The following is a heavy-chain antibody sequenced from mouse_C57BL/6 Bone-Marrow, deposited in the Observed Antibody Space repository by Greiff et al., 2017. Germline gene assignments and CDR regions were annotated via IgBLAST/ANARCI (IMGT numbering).Heavy chain of an antibody. Sequence: VQLQQSGPELVKPGASVKLSCKASGYTFTSYDINWVKQRPGQGLEWNGWIYPRDGSTKYNEKFKGKATLTVDTSSSTAYMELHSLTSEDSAVYFCARGLGPYAMDYWGQGTSVTVSS. D-gene: IGHD4-1*01. CDR1: GYTFTSYD. V-gene: IGHV1-85*01. CDR3: ARGLGPYAMDY. CDR2: IYPRDGST. J-gene: IGHJ4*01.